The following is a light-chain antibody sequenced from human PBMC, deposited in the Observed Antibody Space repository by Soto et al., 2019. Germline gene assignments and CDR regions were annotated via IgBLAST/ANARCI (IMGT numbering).Light chain of an antibody. Sequence: EIVLTQSPATLSLSPGERATLSCRASQSVSTYLAWYQQKPGRAPRLLIFDTSNRATGIPARFSGSGSAKDFPLTISSLEPEDFAVYYCQQRSNWPWTFGQGTKVEIK. J-gene: IGKJ1*01. CDR3: QQRSNWPWT. CDR2: DTS. V-gene: IGKV3-11*01. CDR1: QSVSTY.